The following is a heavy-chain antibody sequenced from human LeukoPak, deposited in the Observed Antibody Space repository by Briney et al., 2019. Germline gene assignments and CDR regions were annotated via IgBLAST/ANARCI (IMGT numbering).Heavy chain of an antibody. V-gene: IGHV4-61*08. D-gene: IGHD1-26*01. CDR1: SASVGSAGYY. Sequence: PSETLSLTCTVSSASVGSAGYYWSWIRQPPGGGLEWIGYIYYIGNTNYNPSLKSRVTMSVDPSKNQFSLKLNSVTAADTAVYYCARTQSQSGSYRYYFGYWGQGTLVTVSS. J-gene: IGHJ4*02. CDR2: IYYIGNT. CDR3: ARTQSQSGSYRYYFGY.